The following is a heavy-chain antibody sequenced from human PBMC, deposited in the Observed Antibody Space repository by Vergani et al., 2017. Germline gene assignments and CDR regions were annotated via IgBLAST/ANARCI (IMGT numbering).Heavy chain of an antibody. V-gene: IGHV4-39*07. CDR2: MYYSGNT. CDR1: GGSISSSSYY. D-gene: IGHD4-17*01. J-gene: IGHJ2*01. Sequence: QLQLEESGPGLVKPSETLSLTCSVSGGSISSSSYYWGWIRQPPGKGLEWIGSMYYSGNTYYNPSLKSRGTISVDTSKNQFSLKLSSVTAADTAVYYCARDGNGDYGNWYFDLWGRGTLVTVSS. CDR3: ARDGNGDYGNWYFDL.